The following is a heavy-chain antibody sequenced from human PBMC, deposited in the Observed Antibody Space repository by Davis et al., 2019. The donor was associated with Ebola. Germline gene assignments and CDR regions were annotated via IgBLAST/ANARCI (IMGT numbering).Heavy chain of an antibody. V-gene: IGHV1-2*06. D-gene: IGHD3-22*01. CDR1: GYTFTAYY. CDR2: INPNSGST. CDR3: ARVLSSSGSDY. Sequence: AASVKVSCKASGYTFTAYYIHWVRQAPGQGLEWVGRINPNSGSTNYAQKFQGRVTMTRDTSISTAYMELSRLRSDDTAVYYCARVLSSSGSDYWGQGTLVTVSS. J-gene: IGHJ4*02.